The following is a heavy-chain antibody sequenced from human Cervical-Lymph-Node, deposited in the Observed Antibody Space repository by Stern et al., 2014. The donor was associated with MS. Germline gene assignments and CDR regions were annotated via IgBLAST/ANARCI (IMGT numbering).Heavy chain of an antibody. Sequence: EVQLVESGGGLVKPGGSLRLSCAASGFNFNFFGVNWVRQAPGKGLEWVSSISSSSSDTYYADSVKGRFTISRDTAKNSRYLHLDSLRAEDTAVYYCARKAGGYQLLRHYGLDAWGQGTTVTVSS. CDR2: ISSSSSDT. D-gene: IGHD2-2*01. J-gene: IGHJ6*02. V-gene: IGHV3-21*06. CDR3: ARKAGGYQLLRHYGLDA. CDR1: GFNFNFFG.